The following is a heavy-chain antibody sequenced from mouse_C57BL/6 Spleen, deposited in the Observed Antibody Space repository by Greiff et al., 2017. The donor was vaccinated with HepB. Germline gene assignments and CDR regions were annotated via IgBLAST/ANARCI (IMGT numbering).Heavy chain of an antibody. CDR2: ISSGSSTI. CDR1: GFTFSDYG. CDR3: ARRGIYDGYSTWFAY. D-gene: IGHD2-3*01. J-gene: IGHJ3*01. V-gene: IGHV5-17*01. Sequence: EVMLVESGGGLVKPGGSLKLSCAASGFTFSDYGMHWVRQAPEKGLEWVAYISSGSSTIYYADTVKGRFTISRDNAKNTLFLQMTSLRSEDTAMYYCARRGIYDGYSTWFAYWGQGTLVTVSA.